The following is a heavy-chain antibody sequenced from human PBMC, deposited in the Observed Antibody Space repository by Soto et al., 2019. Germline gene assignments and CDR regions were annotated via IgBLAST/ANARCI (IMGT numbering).Heavy chain of an antibody. V-gene: IGHV3-23*01. J-gene: IGHJ4*02. D-gene: IGHD5-18*01. Sequence: HPGGSLRLSCAASGFTFSSYAMSWVRQAPGKGLEWVSAISGSGGSTYYADSVKGRFTISRDNSKNTLYLQMNSLRAEDTAVYYCAKVQGLAYSYGAFFPASDYYFDYWGQGTLVTVSS. CDR1: GFTFSSYA. CDR3: AKVQGLAYSYGAFFPASDYYFDY. CDR2: ISGSGGST.